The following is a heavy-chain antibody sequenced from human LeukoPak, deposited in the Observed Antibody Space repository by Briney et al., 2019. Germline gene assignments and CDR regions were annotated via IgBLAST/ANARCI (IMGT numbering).Heavy chain of an antibody. J-gene: IGHJ3*02. Sequence: PGGSLRLSCAASGFTFSSYGMHWVRQAPGKGLEWVAVIWYDGSNKYYADSVKGRFTISRDNSKNTLYLQMNSLRAEDTAVYYCASAILYYPGHAFDIWGQGTMVTVSS. CDR2: IWYDGSNK. CDR1: GFTFSSYG. V-gene: IGHV3-33*01. CDR3: ASAILYYPGHAFDI. D-gene: IGHD3-10*01.